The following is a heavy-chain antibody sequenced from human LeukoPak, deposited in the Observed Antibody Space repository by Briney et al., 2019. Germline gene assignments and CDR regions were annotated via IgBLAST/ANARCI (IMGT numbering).Heavy chain of an antibody. Sequence: ASVKVSCKASGYTFTSYDINWVRQATGQGLEWMGWMNPNSGNTGYAQKFQGRVTMTRNTSISTAYMELSSLRSEDTAVYYCARVSQYYYDSSGYPDAFDIWGQGTMVTVSS. CDR2: MNPNSGNT. J-gene: IGHJ3*02. V-gene: IGHV1-8*01. D-gene: IGHD3-22*01. CDR3: ARVSQYYYDSSGYPDAFDI. CDR1: GYTFTSYD.